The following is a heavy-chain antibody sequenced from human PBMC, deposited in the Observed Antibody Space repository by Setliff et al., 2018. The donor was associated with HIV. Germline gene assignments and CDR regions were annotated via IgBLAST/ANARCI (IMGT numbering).Heavy chain of an antibody. J-gene: IGHJ6*03. Sequence: PGGSLRLSCAASGFTFSSYAMSWVRQAPGKGLEWVSGISGSGGSTYYADSVKGRFTISRDNSKNTLYPQMNSLRAEDTAVYYCAKQYSMYYYYYMDVWGKGTTVTVS. CDR2: ISGSGGST. CDR3: AKQYSMYYYYYMDV. V-gene: IGHV3-23*01. CDR1: GFTFSSYA. D-gene: IGHD6-6*01.